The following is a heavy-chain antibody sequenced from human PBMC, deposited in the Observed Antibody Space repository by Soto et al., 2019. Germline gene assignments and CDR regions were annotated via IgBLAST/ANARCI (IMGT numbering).Heavy chain of an antibody. CDR2: ISYDGSNK. D-gene: IGHD6-19*01. J-gene: IGHJ4*02. Sequence: QVQLVESGGGVVQPGRSLRLSCAASGFTFSSYAMHWVRQAPGKGLEWVAVISYDGSNKYYADSVKGRFTISRDNSKNTLYLQMNSLRAEDTAVYYCARDQGSGCPGYWGQGTLVTVSS. CDR3: ARDQGSGCPGY. V-gene: IGHV3-30-3*01. CDR1: GFTFSSYA.